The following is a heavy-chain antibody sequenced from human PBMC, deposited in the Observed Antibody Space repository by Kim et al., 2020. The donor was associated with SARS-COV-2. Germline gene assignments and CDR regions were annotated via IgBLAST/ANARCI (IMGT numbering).Heavy chain of an antibody. Sequence: SETLSLTCTVSSASISSGDCYWSWIRQHPGKGLEWIGYIYYSGSTYYSPSLKSRVTISVDRSQNQFSLRLSSVTAADTAVYYCARGKGYSSTPHYYYYGMEVWGQGTTVSVSS. V-gene: IGHV4-31*03. J-gene: IGHJ6*02. CDR3: ARGKGYSSTPHYYYYGMEV. CDR1: SASISSGDCY. D-gene: IGHD6-13*01. CDR2: IYYSGST.